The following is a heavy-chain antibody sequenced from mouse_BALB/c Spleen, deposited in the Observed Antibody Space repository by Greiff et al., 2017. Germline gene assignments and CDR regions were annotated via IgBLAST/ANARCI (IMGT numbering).Heavy chain of an antibody. V-gene: IGHV5-17*02. CDR1: GFTFSSFG. J-gene: IGHJ3*01. D-gene: IGHD4-1*01. CDR2: ISSGSSTI. CDR3: ARSGVGRAWFAY. Sequence: DVKLVESGGGLVQPGGSRKLSCAASGFTFSSFGMHWVRQAPEKGLEWVAYISSGSSTIYYADTVKGRFTISRDNPKNTLFLQMTSLRSEDTAMYYCARSGVGRAWFAYWGQGTLVTVSA.